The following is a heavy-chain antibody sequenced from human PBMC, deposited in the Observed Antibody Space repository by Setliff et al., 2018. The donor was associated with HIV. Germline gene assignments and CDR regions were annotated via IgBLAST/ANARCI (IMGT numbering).Heavy chain of an antibody. J-gene: IGHJ4*02. CDR2: ISSSGSA. CDR1: GGSITSGSYY. CDR3: VRAGDCNGDCYFSGIRRPPDR. V-gene: IGHV4-61*09. Sequence: SETLSLTCTVSGGSITSGSYYWSWIRQPAGEGLEWIGHISSSGSAYYNPSLKSRVTISVDTSKNQFSLKLSSVTAADTAVYYCVRAGDCNGDCYFSGIRRPPDRWGQGTLVTVSS. D-gene: IGHD2-21*02.